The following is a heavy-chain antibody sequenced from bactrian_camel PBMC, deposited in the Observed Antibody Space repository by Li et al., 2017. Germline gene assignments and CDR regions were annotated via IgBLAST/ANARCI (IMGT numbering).Heavy chain of an antibody. CDR2: IAGDGRT. CDR3: AADLGWCGSRPLQRHFRN. D-gene: IGHD2*01. V-gene: IGHV3S53*01. J-gene: IGHJ6*01. CDR1: GYTVTAYC. Sequence: QLVESGGGSVQAGGSLTLSCLASGYTVTAYCMGWFRQAPGKEREGVAAIAGDGRTGYADSVKGRFTISRDGAKNIIALQMHSLKPEDTAVYYCAADLGWCGSRPLQRHFRNWGQGTQVT.